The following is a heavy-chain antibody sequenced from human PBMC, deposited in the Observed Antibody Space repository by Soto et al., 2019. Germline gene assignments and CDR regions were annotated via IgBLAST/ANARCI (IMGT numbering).Heavy chain of an antibody. D-gene: IGHD7-27*01. CDR1: GFTFSSYG. CDR3: AKQLGRSYFDY. CDR2: ISYDGSNK. J-gene: IGHJ4*02. V-gene: IGHV3-30*18. Sequence: GGSLRLSCAASGFTFSSYGMHWVRQAPGKGLEWVAVISYDGSNKYYADSVKGRFTISRDNSKNTLYLQMNSLRAEDTAVYYCAKQLGRSYFDYWGQGTLVTVSS.